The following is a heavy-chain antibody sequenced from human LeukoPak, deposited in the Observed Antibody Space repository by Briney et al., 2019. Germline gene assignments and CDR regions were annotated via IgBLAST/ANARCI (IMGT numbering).Heavy chain of an antibody. CDR1: GYTFTSYY. J-gene: IGHJ5*02. CDR2: INPSGGST. D-gene: IGHD6-13*01. CDR3: ARDGTYSNSWYRWFDP. Sequence: VASVKVSCKASGYTFTSYYMHWVRQAPGQGLEWMGIINPSGGSTSYVQKFQGRVTMTRDMSTSTVYMELSSLRSEDTAVYYCARDGTYSNSWYRWFDPWGQGTLVTVSS. V-gene: IGHV1-46*01.